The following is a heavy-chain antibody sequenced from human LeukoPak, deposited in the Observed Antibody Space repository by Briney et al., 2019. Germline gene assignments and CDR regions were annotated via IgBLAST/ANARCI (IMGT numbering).Heavy chain of an antibody. CDR3: ARSIAGLGIIYYGVDV. D-gene: IGHD6-6*01. CDR1: GGSISSGDYY. CDR2: IYYSGST. J-gene: IGHJ6*02. V-gene: IGHV4-30-4*02. Sequence: SETLSLTCTVSGGSISSGDYYWSWIRQPPGKGLEWIGYIYYSGSTYYNPPLKSRVTISVDTSKNQFSLKLSSVTAADTAVYYCARSIAGLGIIYYGVDVWGQGTTVTVSS.